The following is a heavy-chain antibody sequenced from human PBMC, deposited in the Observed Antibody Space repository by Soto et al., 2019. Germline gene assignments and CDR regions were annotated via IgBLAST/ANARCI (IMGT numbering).Heavy chain of an antibody. CDR3: ARGGSGSYQFDY. Sequence: GASVKVSCKASGGTFSSYAISWVRQAPGQGLEWMGGIIPILGTANYAQKFQGRVTITADESTSTAYMELSSLRSEDTAVYYCARGGSGSYQFDYWGQGTLVTVSS. D-gene: IGHD3-10*01. V-gene: IGHV1-69*13. CDR2: IIPILGTA. J-gene: IGHJ4*02. CDR1: GGTFSSYA.